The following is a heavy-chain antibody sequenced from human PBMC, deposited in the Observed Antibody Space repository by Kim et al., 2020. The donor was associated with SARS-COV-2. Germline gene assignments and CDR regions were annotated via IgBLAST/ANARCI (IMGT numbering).Heavy chain of an antibody. V-gene: IGHV1-69*13. CDR1: GGTFSSYA. CDR3: ASGAAAGSYQIDY. D-gene: IGHD6-13*01. CDR2: IIPIFGTA. Sequence: SVKVSCKASGGTFSSYAISWVRQAPGQGLEWMGGIIPIFGTANYAQKFQGRVTITADESTSTAYMELSSLRSEDTAVYYCASGAAAGSYQIDYWGQGTLVTVSS. J-gene: IGHJ4*02.